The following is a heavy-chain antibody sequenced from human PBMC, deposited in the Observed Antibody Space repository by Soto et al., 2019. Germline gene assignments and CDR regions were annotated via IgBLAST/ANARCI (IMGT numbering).Heavy chain of an antibody. D-gene: IGHD2-2*01. Sequence: GGSLRLSCAASGFTFSSYAMSWVRQAPGKGLEWVSAISGSGGSTYYADSVKGRFTISRDNSKNKLYLQMNSLRAEDTAVYYCAKDPLYCSSTSCPNIFWFDPWGQGTLVTVSS. J-gene: IGHJ5*02. CDR2: ISGSGGST. CDR1: GFTFSSYA. V-gene: IGHV3-23*01. CDR3: AKDPLYCSSTSCPNIFWFDP.